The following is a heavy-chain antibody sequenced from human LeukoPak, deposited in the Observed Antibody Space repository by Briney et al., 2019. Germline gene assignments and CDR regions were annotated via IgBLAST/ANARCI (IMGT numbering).Heavy chain of an antibody. J-gene: IGHJ4*02. V-gene: IGHV3-21*06. CDR3: ATETNGRHYDY. Sequence: GGSLRLSCTTSGLTFSTSGFKWVRQAPGKGLEWVASIGPTGFDRYHADSIKGRFTISRDNANNFLYLQMDSLRAEDTAVYYCATETNGRHYDYWGQGTLLTVSS. CDR2: IGPTGFDR. D-gene: IGHD1-14*01. CDR1: GLTFSTSG.